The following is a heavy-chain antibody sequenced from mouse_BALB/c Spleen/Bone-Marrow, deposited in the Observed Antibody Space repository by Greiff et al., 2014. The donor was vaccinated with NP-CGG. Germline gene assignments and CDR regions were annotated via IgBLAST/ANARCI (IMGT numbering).Heavy chain of an antibody. J-gene: IGHJ1*01. D-gene: IGHD2-5*01. V-gene: IGHV1-39*01. CDR1: GYSFSSYN. Sequence: VQLQQSGPELEKPGASVKISCKASGYSFSSYNLNWVKQSNGQSLEWIGNIDPYYGDTTYNQKFKGKATLTVDRSSSTAYMQLKSLTSEDSAVYYCARKAYYTNWWYFDVWGAGTTVTVSS. CDR3: ARKAYYTNWWYFDV. CDR2: IDPYYGDT.